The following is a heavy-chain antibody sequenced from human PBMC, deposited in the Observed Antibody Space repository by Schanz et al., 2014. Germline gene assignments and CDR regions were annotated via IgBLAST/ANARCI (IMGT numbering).Heavy chain of an antibody. V-gene: IGHV3-23*01. Sequence: DVQLLESGGGLVQPGGSLRLSCAASGFTFSSYAMSWVRQPPGKGLEWVSSIRGSGGGTDYADSVKGRFTISRDNSKNTLYLQMNSLRAEDTAVYYCAKHRHYADNNGYPGIDYWGQGTLVTVS. CDR3: AKHRHYADNNGYPGIDY. CDR1: GFTFSSYA. J-gene: IGHJ4*02. CDR2: IRGSGGGT. D-gene: IGHD3-16*01.